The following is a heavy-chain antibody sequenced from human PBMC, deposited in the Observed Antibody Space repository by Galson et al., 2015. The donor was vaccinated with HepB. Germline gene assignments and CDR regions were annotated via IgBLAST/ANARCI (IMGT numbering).Heavy chain of an antibody. Sequence: QSGAEVKKPGESLRISCKGSGYSFTSYWISWVRQMPGKGLEWMGRMDPSDSYTNYSPSFQGHFTISADKSISTAYLQWSSLKASDTAMYYCARVTWDIVVVPAANKDYWGQGTLVTVSS. D-gene: IGHD2-2*01. CDR1: GYSFTSYW. J-gene: IGHJ4*02. V-gene: IGHV5-10-1*01. CDR3: ARVTWDIVVVPAANKDY. CDR2: MDPSDSYT.